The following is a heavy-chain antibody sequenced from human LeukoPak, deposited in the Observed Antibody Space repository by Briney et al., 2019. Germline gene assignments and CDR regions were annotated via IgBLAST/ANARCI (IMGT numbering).Heavy chain of an antibody. V-gene: IGHV4-34*01. CDR2: IHPSGAL. D-gene: IGHD3-22*01. CDR1: GGSFSGYY. J-gene: IGHJ5*02. Sequence: SETLSLTCAVYGGSFSGYYWSWIRQSPGKGLEWIGEIHPSGALHYNPSLESRINISPDTSMNQFSLKLSSVTAADTAVYYCAREEVVVITNWFDPWGQGTLVTVSS. CDR3: AREEVVVITNWFDP.